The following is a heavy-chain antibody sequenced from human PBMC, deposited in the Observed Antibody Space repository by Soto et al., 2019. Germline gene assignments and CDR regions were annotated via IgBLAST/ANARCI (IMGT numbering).Heavy chain of an antibody. D-gene: IGHD3-10*01. CDR2: IYYSGST. J-gene: IGHJ5*02. Sequence: PSETLSLTCTVSGGSISSGDYYWSWIGHPPGKGLEWIGYIYYSGSTYYNPSLKSRVTISVDTSKNQFSLKLSSVTAADTAVYYCARVLYYGSGREFDPWGQGTLVTVSS. CDR1: GGSISSGDYY. V-gene: IGHV4-30-4*01. CDR3: ARVLYYGSGREFDP.